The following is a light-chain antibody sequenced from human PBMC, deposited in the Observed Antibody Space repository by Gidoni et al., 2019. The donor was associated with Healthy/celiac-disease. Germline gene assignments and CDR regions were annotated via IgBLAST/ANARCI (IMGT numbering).Light chain of an antibody. CDR3: QQGHSFPYT. V-gene: IGKV1-12*02. CDR2: AAS. Sequence: DIQMTQAPSSVSASVGDRVTITWRASQGISSWLAWYQQKPGKAPKVLIYAASSLQSGVPSRFSGSESGTDFTFTISSLQPEDSATYFCQQGHSFPYTFGPGTKLEIK. CDR1: QGISSW. J-gene: IGKJ2*01.